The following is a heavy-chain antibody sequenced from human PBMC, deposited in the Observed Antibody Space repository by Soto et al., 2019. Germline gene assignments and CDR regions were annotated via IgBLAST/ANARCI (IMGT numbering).Heavy chain of an antibody. Sequence: EVQLLESGGGLVQPGGSLRLSCAASGFTFSSYAMSWVRQAPGKGLEWVSAISGSGGSTYYADSVKGRFTISRDISKNTLYLQMNILRAEDTAVYYCAKDLKRFLSGNWFDPWGQGTLVTVSS. CDR1: GFTFSSYA. CDR3: AKDLKRFLSGNWFDP. J-gene: IGHJ5*02. V-gene: IGHV3-23*01. D-gene: IGHD3-3*01. CDR2: ISGSGGST.